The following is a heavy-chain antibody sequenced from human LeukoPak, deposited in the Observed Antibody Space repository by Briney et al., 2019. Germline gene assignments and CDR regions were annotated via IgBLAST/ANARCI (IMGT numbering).Heavy chain of an antibody. CDR1: GCTFTSYD. Sequence: ASVKVSCKASGCTFTSYDINWVRQATGQGLEWMGWMNPNSGNTGYAQKFQGRVTMTRNTSISTAYMELSSLRSEDTAVYYCARRDSNYYYYYYMDVWGKGTTVTVSS. CDR3: ARRDSNYYYYYYMDV. J-gene: IGHJ6*03. V-gene: IGHV1-8*01. D-gene: IGHD4-11*01. CDR2: MNPNSGNT.